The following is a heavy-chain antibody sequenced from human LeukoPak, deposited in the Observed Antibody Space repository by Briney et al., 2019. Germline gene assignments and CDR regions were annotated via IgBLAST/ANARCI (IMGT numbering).Heavy chain of an antibody. CDR2: ISGSGDNT. Sequence: GGSLRLSCAASGFTFNNYAMSWVRQAPGKGLEWVSAISGSGDNTYYADSVKGRFTISRDNSKNTLYLQMNSLRPEDTAVYYCANAGFRREVMVYAKYDIDVWGKGTTVTVSS. J-gene: IGHJ6*03. CDR3: ANAGFRREVMVYAKYDIDV. V-gene: IGHV3-23*01. D-gene: IGHD2-8*01. CDR1: GFTFNNYA.